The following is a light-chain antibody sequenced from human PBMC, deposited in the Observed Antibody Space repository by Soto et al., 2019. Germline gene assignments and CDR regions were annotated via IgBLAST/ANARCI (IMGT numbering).Light chain of an antibody. V-gene: IGLV2-23*01. Sequence: TGTSSDIGSYNLVSWYQQHPGKAPKLIIFEGSKRPSGVSNRFSGSKSGNTASLTISGLQPEDEADYYCCSYAVSGSLVFGGGTKLTVL. J-gene: IGLJ3*02. CDR3: CSYAVSGSLV. CDR1: SSDIGSYNL. CDR2: EGS.